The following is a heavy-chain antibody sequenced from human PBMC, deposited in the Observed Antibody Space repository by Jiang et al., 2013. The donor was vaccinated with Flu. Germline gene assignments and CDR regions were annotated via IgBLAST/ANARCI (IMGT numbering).Heavy chain of an antibody. CDR1: GFSLSTSGVG. V-gene: IGHV2-5*01. D-gene: IGHD6-13*01. Sequence: KPTQTLTLTCTFSGFSLSTSGVGVGWIRQPPGKALEWLALIYWNDDKRYSPSLKSRLTITKDTSKNQVVLTMTNMDPVDTATYYCAHSEPPPGPIAAVVHFDYWGQGTLVTVSS. CDR3: AHSEPPPGPIAAVVHFDY. CDR2: IYWNDDK. J-gene: IGHJ4*02.